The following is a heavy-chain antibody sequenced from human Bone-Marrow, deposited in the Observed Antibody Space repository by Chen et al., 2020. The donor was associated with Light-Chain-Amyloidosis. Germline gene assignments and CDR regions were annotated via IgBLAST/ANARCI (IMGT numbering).Heavy chain of an antibody. CDR2: IWYDGSNE. CDR1: GFNFNYYA. J-gene: IGHJ4*02. D-gene: IGHD2-15*01. CDR3: AREVVAATSYYDH. Sequence: VQLVESGGGLVQPGGSLRLSCGASGFNFNYYAMHWVRQAPGKGLEWLAFIWYDGSNENYADSVKGRFTISRDNSKNTVDLQMNSLRVDETAVYYCAREVVAATSYYDHWGQGALVTVSS. V-gene: IGHV3-33*01.